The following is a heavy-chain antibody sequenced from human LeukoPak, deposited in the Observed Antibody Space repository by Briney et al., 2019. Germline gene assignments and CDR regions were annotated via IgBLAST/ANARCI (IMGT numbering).Heavy chain of an antibody. CDR2: INPNSGGT. V-gene: IGHV1-2*02. CDR1: GYTSTGYY. J-gene: IGHJ4*02. D-gene: IGHD3-9*01. Sequence: ASVKVSCKASGYTSTGYYMHWVRQAPGQGLEWMGWINPNSGGTNCAQKFQGRVTMTRDTSISTVYMELSRLTSDDTAVFYCARRYYDALTGYYPFDHWGQGTLVTVSS. CDR3: ARRYYDALTGYYPFDH.